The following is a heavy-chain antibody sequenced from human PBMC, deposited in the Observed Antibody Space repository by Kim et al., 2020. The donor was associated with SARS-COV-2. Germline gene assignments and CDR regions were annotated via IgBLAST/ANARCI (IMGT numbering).Heavy chain of an antibody. CDR1: GFTFSSYE. CDR2: ISSSGSTI. V-gene: IGHV3-48*03. J-gene: IGHJ2*01. Sequence: GGSLRLSCAASGFTFSSYEMNWVRQAPGKGLEWVSYISSSGSTIYYADSVKGRFTISRDNAKNSLYLQMNSLRAEDTAVYYCARDAYYDFWSGIEDWYFDLWGRGTLVTVSS. D-gene: IGHD3-3*01. CDR3: ARDAYYDFWSGIEDWYFDL.